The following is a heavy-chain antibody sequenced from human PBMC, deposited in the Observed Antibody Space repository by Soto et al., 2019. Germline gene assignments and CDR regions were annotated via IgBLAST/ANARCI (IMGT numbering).Heavy chain of an antibody. CDR3: ARLRPYYDFWSGYGGGPNWFDP. CDR2: IYYSGST. D-gene: IGHD3-3*01. V-gene: IGHV4-39*01. J-gene: IGHJ5*02. CDR1: GGSISSSSYY. Sequence: SETLSLTCTVSGGSISSSSYYWGWIRQPPGKGLEWIGSIYYSGSTYYNPSLKSRVTISVDTSKNQFSLKLSSVTAADTAVYYCARLRPYYDFWSGYGGGPNWFDPWGQGTLVTVSS.